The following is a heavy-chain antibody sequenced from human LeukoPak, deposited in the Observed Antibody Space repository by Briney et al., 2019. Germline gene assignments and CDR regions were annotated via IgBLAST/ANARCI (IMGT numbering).Heavy chain of an antibody. J-gene: IGHJ4*02. CDR2: VYWDDDK. D-gene: IGHD6-19*01. Sequence: TLSLTCSVSGGSVTSYYWSWIRQPPGKALEWLALVYWDDDKRYSPSLKSRLTITKDTSKNQVVLTMTNMDPVDTATYYCAHRSIAVAGTGYFDYWGQGTLVTVS. CDR1: GGSVTSYYW. CDR3: AHRSIAVAGTGYFDY. V-gene: IGHV2-5*08.